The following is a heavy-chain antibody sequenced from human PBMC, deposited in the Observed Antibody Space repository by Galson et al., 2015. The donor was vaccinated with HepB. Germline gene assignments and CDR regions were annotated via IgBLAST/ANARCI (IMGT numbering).Heavy chain of an antibody. CDR3: AKDSIASSGAGWGMDV. CDR2: IPNDGSVK. CDR1: RFTFTRYG. V-gene: IGHV3-30*18. D-gene: IGHD2-21*01. J-gene: IGHJ6*02. Sequence: SLRLSCAASRFTFTRYGMHWVRQAPGKGLEWLAFIPNDGSVKHNANSVKGRFHISRDNSRNTLYLQMNSLRPEDTAVYYCAKDSIASSGAGWGMDVWGQGTTVTVSS.